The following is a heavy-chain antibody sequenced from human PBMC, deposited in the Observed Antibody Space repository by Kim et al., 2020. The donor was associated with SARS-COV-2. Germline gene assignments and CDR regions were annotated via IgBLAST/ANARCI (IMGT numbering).Heavy chain of an antibody. CDR3: ARRDSNGYYSP. CDR1: GGSISNY. D-gene: IGHD3-22*01. Sequence: SETLSLTCSVSGGSISNYWSWFRQPPGKGLEWSGYIYYTGNSNYNPSLESRVRISIDTSKNQFSLHLTSVTAAATAMYYCARRDSNGYYSPWGQGTRVTVSS. CDR2: IYYTGNS. V-gene: IGHV4-59*01. J-gene: IGHJ5*02.